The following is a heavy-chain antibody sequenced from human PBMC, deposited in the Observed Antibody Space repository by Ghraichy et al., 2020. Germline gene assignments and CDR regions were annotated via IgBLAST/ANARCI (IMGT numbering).Heavy chain of an antibody. Sequence: SETLSLTCAVYGGSFSGYYWSWIRQPPGKGLEWIGEINHSGSTNYNPSLKSRVTISVDTSKNQFSLKLSSVTAADTAVYYCARGGSITIFGVVISGAGGYGMDVWGQGTTVTVSS. CDR3: ARGGSITIFGVVISGAGGYGMDV. CDR1: GGSFSGYY. CDR2: INHSGST. V-gene: IGHV4-34*01. D-gene: IGHD3-3*01. J-gene: IGHJ6*02.